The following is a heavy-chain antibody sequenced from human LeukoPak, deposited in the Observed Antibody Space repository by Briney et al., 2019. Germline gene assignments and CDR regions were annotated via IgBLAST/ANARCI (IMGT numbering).Heavy chain of an antibody. CDR3: ARVGDPAYCGGDCYFGWFDP. Sequence: PSETLSLTCTASGGSISSYYWSWIRQPPGKGLEWIGYIYYSGSTNYNPSLKSRVTISVDTSKNQFSLKLSSVTAADTAVYYCARVGDPAYCGGDCYFGWFDPWGQGTLVTVSS. CDR2: IYYSGST. J-gene: IGHJ5*02. D-gene: IGHD2-21*02. CDR1: GGSISSYY. V-gene: IGHV4-59*01.